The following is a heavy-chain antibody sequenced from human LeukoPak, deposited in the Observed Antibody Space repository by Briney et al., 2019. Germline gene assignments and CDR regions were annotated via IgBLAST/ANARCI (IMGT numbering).Heavy chain of an antibody. CDR3: VRGAWGDVIDY. Sequence: ASVKVSCKASGYTFTTYGFNWVRQAPGQGLEWIGWLSSRDGYAKYAEKFQGRVTMTTDTSTSTANLELRSLRSDDTAVYYCVRGAWGDVIDYWCQGTLVTVSS. J-gene: IGHJ4*02. CDR1: GYTFTTYG. V-gene: IGHV1-18*01. D-gene: IGHD2-21*02. CDR2: LSSRDGYA.